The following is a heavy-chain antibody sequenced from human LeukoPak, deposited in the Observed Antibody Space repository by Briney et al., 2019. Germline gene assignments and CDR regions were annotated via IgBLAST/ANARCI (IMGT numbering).Heavy chain of an antibody. CDR1: GFTFGDYA. V-gene: IGHV3-49*03. Sequence: GGSLRLSCTASGFTFGDYAMSWFRQAPGKGLEWVGFIRSKAHGGTTEYAASVKGRFTISGDDSKSIAYLQMNSLQTEDTAVYYCARDAGYSSGWTKGDYWGQGTLVTVSS. J-gene: IGHJ4*02. CDR3: ARDAGYSSGWTKGDY. D-gene: IGHD6-19*01. CDR2: IRSKAHGGTT.